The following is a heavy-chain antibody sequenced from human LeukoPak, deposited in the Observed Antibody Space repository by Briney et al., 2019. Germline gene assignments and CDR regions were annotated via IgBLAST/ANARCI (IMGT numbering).Heavy chain of an antibody. Sequence: GGSLRLSCAASGFTFSSYGMHWVRQAPGKGLEWVAFIRYDGSNKYYADSVKGRFTISRDNSKNTLYLQMNSLRAEDTAVYYCAKEGGRPIRGLDYWGQGTLVTVSS. J-gene: IGHJ4*02. D-gene: IGHD1-26*01. V-gene: IGHV3-30*02. CDR1: GFTFSSYG. CDR2: IRYDGSNK. CDR3: AKEGGRPIRGLDY.